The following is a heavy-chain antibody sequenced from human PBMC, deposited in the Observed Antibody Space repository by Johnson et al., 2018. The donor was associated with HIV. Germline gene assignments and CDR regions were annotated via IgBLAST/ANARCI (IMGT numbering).Heavy chain of an antibody. J-gene: IGHJ3*02. CDR1: GFTVSRNY. Sequence: VQLVESGGGLVQPGGSLRLSCAASGFTVSRNYMSWVRQAPGKGREWVSVFYSGGSTYYADPVKGRFTISRDNSKNTLYLQMNSLRAEDTAVYYCARVHSGGAFDIWGQGTMVTVSS. CDR2: FYSGGST. V-gene: IGHV3-66*01. CDR3: ARVHSGGAFDI.